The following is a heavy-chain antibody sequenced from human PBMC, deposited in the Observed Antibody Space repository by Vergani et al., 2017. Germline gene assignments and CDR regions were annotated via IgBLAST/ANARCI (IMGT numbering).Heavy chain of an antibody. Sequence: QVQLVQSGAEVKKPGASVKVSCKASGYTFTSYGISWGRQDPGQGLEWMGWISSYNGNTNYAQKLQGRVTMTTDTSTSTAYMELRSLRSDDTAVYYCARDYSSSLNYYYYGMDVWGQGTTVTVSS. V-gene: IGHV1-18*01. CDR1: GYTFTSYG. J-gene: IGHJ6*02. CDR3: ARDYSSSLNYYYYGMDV. D-gene: IGHD6-13*01. CDR2: ISSYNGNT.